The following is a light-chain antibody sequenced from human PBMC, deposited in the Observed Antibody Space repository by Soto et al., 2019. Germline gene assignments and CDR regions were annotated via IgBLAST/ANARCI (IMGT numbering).Light chain of an antibody. CDR3: QSYDSSLRTVV. CDR2: SSN. V-gene: IGLV1-40*01. J-gene: IGLJ2*01. Sequence: QSVLTQPPSVSGAPGQRVTISCTGSSSNIGAGYDAHWYQQFPGTAPKLLIYSSNNRPSGVPDRFSGSKSGTSASLAITGLQAEDEADYYCQSYDSSLRTVVFGGGTKLTVL. CDR1: SSNIGAGYD.